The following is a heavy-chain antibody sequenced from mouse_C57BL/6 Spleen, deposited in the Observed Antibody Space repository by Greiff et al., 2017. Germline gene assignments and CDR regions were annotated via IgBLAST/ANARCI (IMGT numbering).Heavy chain of an antibody. CDR1: GYAFSSSW. D-gene: IGHD2-2*01. CDR2: IYPGDGDT. CDR3: ARFYYGYEHAMDY. V-gene: IGHV1-82*01. Sequence: VMLVESGPELVKPGASVKISCKASGYAFSSSWMNWVKQRPGKGLEWIGRIYPGDGDTNYNGKFKGKATLTADKSSSTAYMQLSSLTSEDSAVYFCARFYYGYEHAMDYWGQGTSVTVSS. J-gene: IGHJ4*01.